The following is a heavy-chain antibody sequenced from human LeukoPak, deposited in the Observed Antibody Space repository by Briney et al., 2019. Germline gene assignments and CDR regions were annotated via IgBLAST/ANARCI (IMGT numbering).Heavy chain of an antibody. Sequence: ESGPALVKPTQTLTXTCTFSGFSLSTRGMCVSWIRQPPGKALEWLARIDWDDDKYSSTSLKTRLTISKDTSKNQVVLTMTNMDPVDTATYYCARMATGGYAYDYWGQGTLVTVSS. CDR3: ARMATGGYAYDY. CDR1: GFSLSTRGMC. J-gene: IGHJ4*02. D-gene: IGHD5-12*01. CDR2: IDWDDDK. V-gene: IGHV2-70*11.